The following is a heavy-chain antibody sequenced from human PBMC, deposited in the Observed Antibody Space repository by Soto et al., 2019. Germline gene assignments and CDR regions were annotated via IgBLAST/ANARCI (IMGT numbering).Heavy chain of an antibody. Sequence: ASVKVSCKASGYTFTSYGISWVRQAPGQGLEWMGWISAYNGNTNYAQKLQGRVTMTTDTSTSTAYMELRSLRSDDTAVYYCARDLSSIYGDYVEWFDPWGQGNLVTVSS. J-gene: IGHJ5*02. D-gene: IGHD4-17*01. CDR2: ISAYNGNT. V-gene: IGHV1-18*01. CDR1: GYTFTSYG. CDR3: ARDLSSIYGDYVEWFDP.